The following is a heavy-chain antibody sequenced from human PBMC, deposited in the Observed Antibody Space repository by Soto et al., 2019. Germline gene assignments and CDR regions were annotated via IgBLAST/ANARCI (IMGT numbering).Heavy chain of an antibody. D-gene: IGHD2-15*01. J-gene: IGHJ4*02. CDR1: GVRGTDGGNS. CDR2: ISQLETT. Sequence: SQTLSLTRSPAGVRGTDGGNSWSGIRQSPGKGLEWLRYISQLETTYYIPSLKSRLSLSIGRTRNQFSLGLSSITAADKSVYYCGRGGGYDSFDFWGQGIQVTCSS. CDR3: GRGGGYDSFDF. V-gene: IGHV4-30-2*06.